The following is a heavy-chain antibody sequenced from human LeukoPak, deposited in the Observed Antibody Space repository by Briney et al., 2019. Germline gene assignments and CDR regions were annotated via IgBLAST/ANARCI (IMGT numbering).Heavy chain of an antibody. V-gene: IGHV3-30*04. D-gene: IGHD3-10*01. Sequence: GGSLRLSCAASGFTFSSYPMHWVRQAPGKGLEWVALISYDGSDNYYADSVKGRLTISRDNSKNTLYLQMNSLRAEDTAVYYCAKDLGYYGSGSYYNQWLFDYWGQGTLVTASS. CDR1: GFTFSSYP. J-gene: IGHJ4*02. CDR3: AKDLGYYGSGSYYNQWLFDY. CDR2: ISYDGSDN.